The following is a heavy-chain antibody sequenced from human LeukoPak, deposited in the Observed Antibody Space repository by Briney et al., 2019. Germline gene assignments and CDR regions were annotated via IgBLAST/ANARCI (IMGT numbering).Heavy chain of an antibody. J-gene: IGHJ6*03. CDR3: ARVAAAGTSYYYYYMDV. Sequence: SETLSLTCTVSGGSISSHYWSWIRQPPGKGLEWIGYIYYSGSTNYNPSLKSRVTISVDTSKNQFSLKLSSVAAADTALYYCARVAAAGTSYYYYYMDVWGKGTTVTVSS. CDR1: GGSISSHY. V-gene: IGHV4-59*11. CDR2: IYYSGST. D-gene: IGHD6-13*01.